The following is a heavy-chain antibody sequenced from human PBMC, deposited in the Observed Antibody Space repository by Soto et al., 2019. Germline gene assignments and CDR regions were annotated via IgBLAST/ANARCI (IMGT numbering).Heavy chain of an antibody. CDR3: ARHRDIVVVQAATLSYSYYYGMDV. CDR1: GYSFTSYW. Sequence: PGESLKISCKGSGYSFTSYWISWVRQMPGKGLEWMGRIDPSDSYTNYSPSFQGHVTISADKSISTAYLQWSSLKASDTAMYYCARHRDIVVVQAATLSYSYYYGMDVWGQGTTVTVSS. CDR2: IDPSDSYT. J-gene: IGHJ6*02. D-gene: IGHD2-2*01. V-gene: IGHV5-10-1*01.